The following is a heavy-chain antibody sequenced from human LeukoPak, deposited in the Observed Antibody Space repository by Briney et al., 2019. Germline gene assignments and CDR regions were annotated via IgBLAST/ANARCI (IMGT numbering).Heavy chain of an antibody. Sequence: SETLSLTCTVSGGSISSYYWSWIRQPPGKGLEWIGYISYSGSTNYNPSLKSRVTVSVDTSRNQFSLKLSSVTAADTAVYYCARGRLGGSGSYYNVLDYWGQGTLVTVSS. D-gene: IGHD3-10*01. CDR2: ISYSGST. J-gene: IGHJ4*02. CDR1: GGSISSYY. CDR3: ARGRLGGSGSYYNVLDY. V-gene: IGHV4-59*01.